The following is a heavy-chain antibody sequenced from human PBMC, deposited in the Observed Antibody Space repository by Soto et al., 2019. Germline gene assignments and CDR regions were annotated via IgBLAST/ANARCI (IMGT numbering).Heavy chain of an antibody. V-gene: IGHV3-30*18. CDR3: AKANSGGDFDY. CDR2: ISYDGSNK. D-gene: IGHD3-10*01. J-gene: IGHJ4*02. CDR1: GFTFSSYG. Sequence: QVQLVESGGGVVQPGRSLRLSCAASGFTFSSYGMHWVRQAPGKGLEWVAVISYDGSNKYYADSVKGRFTISRDNSKNTLYLQTNSLRAEDTAVYYCAKANSGGDFDYWGQGTLVTVSS.